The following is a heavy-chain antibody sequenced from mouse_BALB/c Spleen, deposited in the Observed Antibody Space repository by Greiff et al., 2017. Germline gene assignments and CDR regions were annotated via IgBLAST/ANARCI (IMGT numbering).Heavy chain of an antibody. V-gene: IGHV1S81*02. J-gene: IGHJ3*01. CDR1: GYTFTSYW. Sequence: QVQLQQSGAELVKPGASVKLSCKASGYTFTSYWMHWVKQRPGQGLEWIGEINPSNGRTNYNEKFKSKATLTVDKSSSTAYMQLSSLTSEDSAVYYCARWGTGLFAYWGQGTLVTVSA. D-gene: IGHD4-1*01. CDR3: ARWGTGLFAY. CDR2: INPSNGRT.